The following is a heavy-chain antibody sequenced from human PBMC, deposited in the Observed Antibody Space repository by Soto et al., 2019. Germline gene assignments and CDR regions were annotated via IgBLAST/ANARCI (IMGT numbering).Heavy chain of an antibody. CDR1: GGTFSSYA. Sequence: SVKVSCKASGGTFSSYAISWVRQAPGQGLEWMGGIIPIFGTANYAQKFQGRVTITADESTSTAYMELSSLRSEDTAVYYCARSPGGKLLDYYYYGMDVWGQGTTVTVSS. D-gene: IGHD3-10*01. J-gene: IGHJ6*02. CDR3: ARSPGGKLLDYYYYGMDV. CDR2: IIPIFGTA. V-gene: IGHV1-69*13.